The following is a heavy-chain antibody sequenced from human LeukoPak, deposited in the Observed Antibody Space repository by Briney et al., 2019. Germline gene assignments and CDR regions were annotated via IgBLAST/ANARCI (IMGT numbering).Heavy chain of an antibody. CDR1: GFTFSSYA. J-gene: IGHJ4*02. CDR3: ARVLGSWFDY. D-gene: IGHD6-13*01. Sequence: GGSLRLSCAASGFTFSSYAMHWVRQAPGKGLEWVAVISYDGSNKYYADSVKGRFTISRDNSKNTLYLQMNSLRAEDTAVYYCARVLGSWFDYWGQGTLVTVSS. V-gene: IGHV3-30-3*01. CDR2: ISYDGSNK.